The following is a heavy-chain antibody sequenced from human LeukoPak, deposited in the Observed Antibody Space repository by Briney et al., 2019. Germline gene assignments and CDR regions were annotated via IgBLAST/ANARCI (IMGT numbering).Heavy chain of an antibody. D-gene: IGHD3-22*01. CDR2: IYSGGST. CDR1: GFTFSSYE. Sequence: GGSLRLSCAASGFTFSSYEMNWVRQAPGKGLEWVSVIYSGGSTYYADSVKGRFTISRDNSKNTLYLQMNSLRAEDTAVYYCARDTALDSSGAWGQGTLVTVSS. V-gene: IGHV3-53*01. CDR3: ARDTALDSSGA. J-gene: IGHJ5*02.